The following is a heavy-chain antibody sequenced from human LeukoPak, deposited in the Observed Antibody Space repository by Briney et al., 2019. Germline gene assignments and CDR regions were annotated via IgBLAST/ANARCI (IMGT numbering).Heavy chain of an antibody. Sequence: SGGSLRLSCAASGFTFSSCEMNWVRQAPGKGLEWVSYISSSGSTIYYADSVKGRFTISRDNAKNSLYLQMNSLRAEDTAVYYCARVHIVGDAFDIWGQGTMVTVSS. CDR2: ISSSGSTI. J-gene: IGHJ3*02. D-gene: IGHD3-22*01. CDR3: ARVHIVGDAFDI. V-gene: IGHV3-48*03. CDR1: GFTFSSCE.